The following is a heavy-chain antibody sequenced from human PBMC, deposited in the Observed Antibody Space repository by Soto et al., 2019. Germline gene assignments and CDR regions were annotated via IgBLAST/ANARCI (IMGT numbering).Heavy chain of an antibody. CDR1: GFTFSSYG. J-gene: IGHJ6*02. D-gene: IGHD3-3*01. V-gene: IGHV3-30*18. Sequence: QPGGSLRLSCAASGFTFSSYGMHWVRQAPGKGLEWVAVISYDGSNKYYADSVKGRFTISRDNSKNTLYLQMNSLRAEDTAVYYCAKDYDFWSGFPSDYYYGMDVWGQGTTVTVSS. CDR3: AKDYDFWSGFPSDYYYGMDV. CDR2: ISYDGSNK.